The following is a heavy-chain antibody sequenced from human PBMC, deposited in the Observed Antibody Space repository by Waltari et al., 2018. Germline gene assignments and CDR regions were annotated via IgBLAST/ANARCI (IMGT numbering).Heavy chain of an antibody. V-gene: IGHV4-34*01. Sequence: QVHLQQWGAGLLKPSETLSLTCGVYSGSLTGYHWNWIRQAPGKGLEWLGDINHSGNTDDNPSLESRVTISTDTSKNQFSLHLTSVTAADTAVYYCARGHPFTIVSPRYYYYYYMDVWDKGTAVTVSS. J-gene: IGHJ6*03. D-gene: IGHD3-9*01. CDR3: ARGHPFTIVSPRYYYYYYMDV. CDR1: SGSLTGYH. CDR2: INHSGNT.